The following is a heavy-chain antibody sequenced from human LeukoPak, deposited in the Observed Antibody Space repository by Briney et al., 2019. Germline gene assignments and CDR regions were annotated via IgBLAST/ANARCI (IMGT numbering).Heavy chain of an antibody. V-gene: IGHV3-30-3*01. J-gene: IGHJ6*02. D-gene: IGHD3-10*01. CDR1: GFTFSSYA. CDR2: ISYDGSNK. CDR3: ARARDGSGSPLYYYYYGMDV. Sequence: PGRSLRLSCAASGFTFSSYAMHWVRQAPGKGLEWVAVISYDGSNKYYADSVKGRFTISRGNSKNTLYLQMNSLRAEDTAVYYCARARDGSGSPLYYYYYGMDVWGQGTTVTVSS.